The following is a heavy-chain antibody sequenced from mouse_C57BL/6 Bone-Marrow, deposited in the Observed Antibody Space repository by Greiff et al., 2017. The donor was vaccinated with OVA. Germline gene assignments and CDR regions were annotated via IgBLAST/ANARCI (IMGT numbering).Heavy chain of an antibody. CDR2: ISAGGSYT. CDR1: GFTFSSYA. D-gene: IGHD2-1*01. CDR3: ARDQAHYYASFAY. V-gene: IGHV5-4*01. Sequence: EVQVVESGGGLVKPGGSLKLSCAASGFTFSSYAMSWVRQTPEKRLEWVATISAGGSYTYYPDNVKGRFPISRDNAKNNLYLQMSHLKSEDTAMYYCARDQAHYYASFAYWGQGTLVTVSA. J-gene: IGHJ3*01.